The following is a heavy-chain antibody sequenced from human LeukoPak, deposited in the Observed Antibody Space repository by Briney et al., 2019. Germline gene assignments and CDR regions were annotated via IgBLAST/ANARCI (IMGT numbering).Heavy chain of an antibody. J-gene: IGHJ4*02. CDR1: GGSFSGYY. CDR3: ARGSAEGLLWFGELLFDY. CDR2: INHSGST. D-gene: IGHD3-10*01. Sequence: SETLSLTCAVYGGSFSGYYWSWIRQPPGKGLEWIGEINHSGSTNYNPSLKSRVTISVDTSKNQFSLKLSSVTAADTAVYYCARGSAEGLLWFGELLFDYWGQGTLVTVSS. V-gene: IGHV4-34*01.